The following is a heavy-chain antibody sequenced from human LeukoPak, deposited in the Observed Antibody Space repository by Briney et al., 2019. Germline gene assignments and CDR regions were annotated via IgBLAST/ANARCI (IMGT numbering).Heavy chain of an antibody. CDR2: INWNGGST. V-gene: IGHV3-20*04. J-gene: IGHJ4*02. CDR1: GFTFDDYG. D-gene: IGHD2-15*01. CDR3: ASFLYCSGGSCYSIPFDY. Sequence: GGSLRLSCAASGFTFDDYGMSWVRQAPGKGLEWVSGINWNGGSTGYADSVKGRFTISRDNAKNSLYLQMNSLRAEDTAVYYCASFLYCSGGSCYSIPFDYWGQGTLVTVSS.